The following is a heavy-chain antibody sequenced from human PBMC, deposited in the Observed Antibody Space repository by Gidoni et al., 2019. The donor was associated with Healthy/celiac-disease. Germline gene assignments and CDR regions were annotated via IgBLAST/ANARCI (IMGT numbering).Heavy chain of an antibody. CDR3: ARPVSSRAFDI. CDR1: GFTFSSYW. V-gene: IGHV3-74*01. CDR2: INSDGCST. Sequence: EVQLWESGGGVVKPGGPLRLSCAASGFTFSSYWMHWVRHAPGKGLVWVSRINSDGCSTSYADSVKGRFTISRDNAKTTLYLLMNRLSAEATAVYYCARPVSSRAFDIWGQGTMVTVSS. J-gene: IGHJ3*02.